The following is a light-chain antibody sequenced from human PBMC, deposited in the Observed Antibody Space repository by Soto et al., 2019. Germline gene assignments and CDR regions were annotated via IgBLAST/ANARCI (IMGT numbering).Light chain of an antibody. CDR2: AAS. J-gene: IGKJ5*01. CDR1: QGISSY. Sequence: DIQLTQSPSFLSASVGDRVTITCRASQGISSYLAWYQQKPGKAPKLLIYAASTLQSGVPSRFSGSASWTEFTLTISSLQPEDFATYYCQQLKSYPITFGQGTRLEIK. V-gene: IGKV1-9*01. CDR3: QQLKSYPIT.